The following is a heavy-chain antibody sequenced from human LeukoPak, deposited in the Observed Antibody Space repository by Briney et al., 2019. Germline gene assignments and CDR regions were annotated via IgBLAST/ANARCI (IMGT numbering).Heavy chain of an antibody. CDR1: GYTFTSDG. J-gene: IGHJ6*02. CDR2: IGTYKGNT. CDR3: ARTPGMVVVKTFYCMDV. D-gene: IGHD3-22*01. V-gene: IGHV1-18*01. Sequence: ASVKVSCKTSGYTFTSDGISWVRQAPGQGLEWMGWIGTYKGNTNYAQMFQGRVTMTTDTSTSTAYMELKNLRSDDTAVYYCARTPGMVVVKTFYCMDVWGQGTTVTVSS.